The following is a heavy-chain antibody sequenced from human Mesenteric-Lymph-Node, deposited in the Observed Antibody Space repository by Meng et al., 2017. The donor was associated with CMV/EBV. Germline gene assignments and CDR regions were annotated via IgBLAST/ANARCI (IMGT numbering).Heavy chain of an antibody. CDR3: AKATTSGLNFDY. V-gene: IGHV3-23*03. CDR2: IYSTDTTT. CDR1: RFSFSSHW. Sequence: GGSLRLSCAASRFSFSSHWMHWVRQAPGKGLQWVSLIYSTDTTTTYEDSVKGRFFISRDDSRNTLYLQMTSLRPDDTAVYYCAKATTSGLNFDYWGQGTLVTVSS. J-gene: IGHJ4*02. D-gene: IGHD6-19*01.